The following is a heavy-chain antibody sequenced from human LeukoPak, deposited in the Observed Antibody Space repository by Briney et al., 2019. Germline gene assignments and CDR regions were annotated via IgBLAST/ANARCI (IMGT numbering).Heavy chain of an antibody. Sequence: ASVKVSCKASGYTFTGYYMHWVRQAPGQGLEWMGWINPNSGGTNYAQKFQGRVTMTGDTSISTAYMELSRLRSDDTAVYYCAREGSGYYYPLDYWGQGTLVTVSS. D-gene: IGHD3-22*01. J-gene: IGHJ4*02. CDR1: GYTFTGYY. CDR2: INPNSGGT. V-gene: IGHV1-2*02. CDR3: AREGSGYYYPLDY.